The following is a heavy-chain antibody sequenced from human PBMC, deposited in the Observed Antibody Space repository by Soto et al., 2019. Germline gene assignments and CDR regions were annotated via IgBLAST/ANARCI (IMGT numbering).Heavy chain of an antibody. V-gene: IGHV4-59*01. CDR1: GGSISNYY. CDR2: IYYSGST. CDR3: ARGRDFDP. J-gene: IGHJ5*02. Sequence: PSETLSLTCTVSGGSISNYYWSWIRQPPGKALEWVGHIYYSGSTNYNPSLTSRVTISLDTSKNQFSLKLISVTAADTAVYYCARGRDFDPWGQGTLVTVSS.